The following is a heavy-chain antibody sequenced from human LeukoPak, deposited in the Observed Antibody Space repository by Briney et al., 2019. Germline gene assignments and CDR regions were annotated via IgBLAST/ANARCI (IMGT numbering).Heavy chain of an antibody. CDR3: ARDHGYDSSGQDAFDI. J-gene: IGHJ3*02. CDR2: INPNSGGT. CDR1: GYTFTGYY. D-gene: IGHD3-22*01. Sequence: ASVKVSCKASGYTFTGYYMHWVRQAPGQGLEWMGWINPNSGGTNYAQKFQGWVTMTRDTSISTAYMELSRLRSDDTAVYYCARDHGYDSSGQDAFDIWGQGTIVTVSS. V-gene: IGHV1-2*04.